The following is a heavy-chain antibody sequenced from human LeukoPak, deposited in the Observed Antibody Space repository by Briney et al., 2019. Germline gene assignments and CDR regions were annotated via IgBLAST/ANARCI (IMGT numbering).Heavy chain of an antibody. CDR3: ARAHMITSYYYYYYMDV. Sequence: SETLSLTCTVSGGSISSYYWSWIRQPPGKGLEWIGYIYYSGSTNYNPSLKSRVTISVGTSKNQFSLKLSSVTAADTAVYYCARAHMITSYYYYYYMDVWGKGTTVTVSS. J-gene: IGHJ6*03. V-gene: IGHV4-59*01. CDR1: GGSISSYY. CDR2: IYYSGST. D-gene: IGHD3-16*01.